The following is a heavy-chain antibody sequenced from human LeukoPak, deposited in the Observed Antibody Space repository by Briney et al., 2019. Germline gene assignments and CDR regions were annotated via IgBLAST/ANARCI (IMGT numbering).Heavy chain of an antibody. D-gene: IGHD4-17*01. Sequence: ASVKVSCKASGYTFTSYGISWVRQALGQGLEWMGWISAYNGNTNYAQKLQGRVTMTTDTSTSTAYMELRSLRSDDTAVYYCAREPDYGDYVRWFDPWGQGTLVTVSS. J-gene: IGHJ5*02. V-gene: IGHV1-18*01. CDR2: ISAYNGNT. CDR3: AREPDYGDYVRWFDP. CDR1: GYTFTSYG.